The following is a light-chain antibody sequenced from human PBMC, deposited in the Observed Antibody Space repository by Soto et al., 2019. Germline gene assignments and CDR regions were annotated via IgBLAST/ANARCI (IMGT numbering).Light chain of an antibody. CDR1: SSDIGTYNL. Sequence: QSALTQPASVSVSPGQSITISCTGTSSDIGTYNLVSWYQHYPGKAPKLMIYEGIKRPSGVSNRFSGSKSGNTAFLTISGLQAEDEADYYCCSYAGSGTDNYVFGSGTKV. J-gene: IGLJ1*01. CDR2: EGI. V-gene: IGLV2-23*01. CDR3: CSYAGSGTDNYV.